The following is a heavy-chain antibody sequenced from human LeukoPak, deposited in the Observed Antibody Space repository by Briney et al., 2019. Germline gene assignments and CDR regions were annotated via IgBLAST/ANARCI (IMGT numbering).Heavy chain of an antibody. Sequence: GGSLRLSCAASGFTLSNAWMSWVRQAPGKGLEWVANIKQDGSEKYYVDSVKGRFTISRDNAKNSLYLQMNSLRAEDTAVYYCARDAYYGMDVWGQGTTVTVSS. CDR3: ARDAYYGMDV. CDR1: GFTLSNAW. J-gene: IGHJ6*02. CDR2: IKQDGSEK. V-gene: IGHV3-7*01.